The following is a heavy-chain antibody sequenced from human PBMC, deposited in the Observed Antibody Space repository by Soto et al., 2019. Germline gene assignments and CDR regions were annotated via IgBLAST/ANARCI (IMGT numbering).Heavy chain of an antibody. CDR2: IYWDDDK. CDR3: VHSHVLRWFGFDS. CDR1: ELSLSTSGVG. Sequence: KESGPTLMEPTQTLTLTCTFSELSLSTSGVGVGWIRQPPGKALEWLALIYWDDDKRYSPSLKSRLTITKVTSNNQVVLTMTKMDPVDTATYYSVHSHVLRWFGFDSWGQGTLVTVPS. D-gene: IGHD3-10*01. V-gene: IGHV2-5*02. J-gene: IGHJ4*02.